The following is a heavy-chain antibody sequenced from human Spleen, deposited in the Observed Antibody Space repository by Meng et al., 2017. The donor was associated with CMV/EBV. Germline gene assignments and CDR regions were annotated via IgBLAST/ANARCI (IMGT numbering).Heavy chain of an antibody. V-gene: IGHV1-69*10. CDR3: TREEFGVVLGTGRGLNWFDP. Sequence: FSSYALDWRGQAPGRGLEWVGGINPILDIANYAQKFQGRVTITADRSTSTAYMELSSLRSEDTAVYYCTREEFGVVLGTGRGLNWFDPWGQGTLVTVSS. CDR1: FSSYA. CDR2: INPILDIA. J-gene: IGHJ5*02. D-gene: IGHD3-3*01.